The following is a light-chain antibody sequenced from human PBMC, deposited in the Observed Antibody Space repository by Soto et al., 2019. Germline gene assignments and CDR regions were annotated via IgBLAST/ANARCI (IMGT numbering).Light chain of an antibody. J-gene: IGLJ1*01. V-gene: IGLV1-40*01. CDR1: SSNIGAGYG. CDR2: GNN. Sequence: QSVLTQPPSVSRAPGQRVTISCTGSSSNIGAGYGVHWYQQLPGTPPKLLMFGNNNRPSGVPDRFSGSKSGTSASLAITGLHADDEADYYCQSYDRSLSGYVFGTGTKVTVL. CDR3: QSYDRSLSGYV.